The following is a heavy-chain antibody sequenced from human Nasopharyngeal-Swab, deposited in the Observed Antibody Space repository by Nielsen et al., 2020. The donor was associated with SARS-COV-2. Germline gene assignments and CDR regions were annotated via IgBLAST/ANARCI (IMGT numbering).Heavy chain of an antibody. CDR1: GYTLTSYA. CDR3: ARDYYSYGQYYYYYMDV. V-gene: IGHV1-3*01. J-gene: IGHJ6*03. CDR2: INAGNGNT. D-gene: IGHD5-18*01. Sequence: ASVKVSCKASGYTLTSYAMHWVRQAPGQRLEWMGWINAGNGNTKYSQKFQGRVTITRDTSASTAYMELSSLRSEDTAVYYCARDYYSYGQYYYYYMDVWGKGTTVTVSS.